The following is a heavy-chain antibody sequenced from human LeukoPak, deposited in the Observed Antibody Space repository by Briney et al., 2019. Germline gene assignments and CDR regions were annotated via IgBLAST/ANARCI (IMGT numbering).Heavy chain of an antibody. CDR2: IKQDGSEK. V-gene: IGHV3-7*01. J-gene: IGHJ4*02. CDR3: ARDKLHGPTLLDY. D-gene: IGHD2-21*01. Sequence: PGGSLRLSCTASGFTFSTYWMSWVRQAPGKGSEWVANIKQDGSEKYYVDSVKGRFTISRDNAKNSLYLQMDSLRADDTAVYYCARDKLHGPTLLDYWGQGTLVTVSS. CDR1: GFTFSTYW.